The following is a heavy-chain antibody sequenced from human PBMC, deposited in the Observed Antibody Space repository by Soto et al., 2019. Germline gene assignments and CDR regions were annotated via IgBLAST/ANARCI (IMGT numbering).Heavy chain of an antibody. J-gene: IGHJ5*02. Sequence: SETLSLTCTVSGDSINSGGYYWSWIRQHAGTGLEWIGYIYYSGSTYYNPSLRSRVTISLDTSENQFSLSLSSVTAADTAAYYCVTGKAWGGLLSSWGQGTLATVSS. V-gene: IGHV4-31*03. CDR2: IYYSGST. CDR3: VTGKAWGGLLSS. D-gene: IGHD3-16*01. CDR1: GDSINSGGYY.